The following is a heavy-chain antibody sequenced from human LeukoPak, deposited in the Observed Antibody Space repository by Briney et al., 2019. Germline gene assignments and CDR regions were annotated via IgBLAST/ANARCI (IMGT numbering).Heavy chain of an antibody. CDR3: ARGLWSHFDY. CDR2: ISSSSSYI. J-gene: IGHJ4*02. Sequence: PGGALRLSCAASGFTFSSYSMNWVRQAPGKGLEWVSSISSSSSYIYYADSVKGRFTISRDNAKNSLYLQMNSLRAEDTAVYYCARGLWSHFDYWGQGTLVTVSS. D-gene: IGHD3-10*01. V-gene: IGHV3-21*01. CDR1: GFTFSSYS.